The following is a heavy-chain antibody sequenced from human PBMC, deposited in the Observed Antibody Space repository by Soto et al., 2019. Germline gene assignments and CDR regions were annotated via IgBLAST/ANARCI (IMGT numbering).Heavy chain of an antibody. V-gene: IGHV1-69*13. CDR1: GGTFSSYA. CDR3: AGEKGYCSSTSCYHNWFDP. Sequence: SVQVSCKASGGTFSSYAISWVRQAPGQGLEWMGGIIPIFGTANYAQKFQGRVTITADESTSTAYMELSSLRSEDTAVYYCAGEKGYCSSTSCYHNWFDPWGQGTLVTVSS. J-gene: IGHJ5*02. CDR2: IIPIFGTA. D-gene: IGHD2-2*01.